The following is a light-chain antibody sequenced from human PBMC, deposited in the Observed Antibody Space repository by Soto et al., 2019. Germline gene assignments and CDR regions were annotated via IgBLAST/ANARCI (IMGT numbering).Light chain of an antibody. CDR1: QSVSTY. CDR3: QQYGSSPRT. J-gene: IGKJ1*01. CDR2: DAV. Sequence: EIVLTQSPATLSLSPGERAILSCRASQSVSTYLAWYQQKPGQAPRLLIYDAVNRATGIPARFSGSGSGTDFTLIIDSLEPEDFAVYYCQQYGSSPRTFGQGTKVDIK. V-gene: IGKV3-11*01.